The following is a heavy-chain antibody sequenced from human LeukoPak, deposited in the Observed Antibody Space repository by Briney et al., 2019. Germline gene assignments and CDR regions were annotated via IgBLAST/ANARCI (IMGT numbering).Heavy chain of an antibody. Sequence: SETLSLTCTASGGSISSSSYYWGWIRQPPGKGLEWIGSIYYSGSTYYNPSLKSRVTISVDTSKNQFSLKLSSVTAADTAVYYCARPRLIAAEFDYWGQGTLVTVSS. CDR1: GGSISSSSYY. V-gene: IGHV4-39*01. CDR3: ARPRLIAAEFDY. J-gene: IGHJ4*02. D-gene: IGHD6-13*01. CDR2: IYYSGST.